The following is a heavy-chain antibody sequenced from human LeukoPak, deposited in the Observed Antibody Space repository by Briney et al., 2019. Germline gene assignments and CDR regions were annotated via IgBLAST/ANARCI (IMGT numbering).Heavy chain of an antibody. CDR2: IYYSGST. J-gene: IGHJ4*02. CDR3: ASGVLWFGELLSQFDY. V-gene: IGHV4-30-4*01. D-gene: IGHD3-10*01. Sequence: SQTLSLTCTVSGGSISSGDYYWSWLRQPPGRGLEWIGYIYYSGSTYYNPSLKSRVTISVDTSKNQFSLKLSSVTAADTAVYYCASGVLWFGELLSQFDYWGQGTLVTVSS. CDR1: GGSISSGDYY.